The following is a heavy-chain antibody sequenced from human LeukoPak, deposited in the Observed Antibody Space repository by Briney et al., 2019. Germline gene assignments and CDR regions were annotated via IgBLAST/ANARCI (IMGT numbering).Heavy chain of an antibody. V-gene: IGHV3-21*01. CDR1: GFSFSTYA. CDR3: ARDLMRFLEWVN. J-gene: IGHJ4*02. Sequence: GGSLRLSCVASGFSFSTYAMNWVRQAPGKGPEWVSYVSSASSHVYYADSVRGRFIISRDNAKNSLYLQMNSLRAEDTAVYCCARDLMRFLEWVNWGQGTLVTVSS. D-gene: IGHD3-3*01. CDR2: VSSASSHV.